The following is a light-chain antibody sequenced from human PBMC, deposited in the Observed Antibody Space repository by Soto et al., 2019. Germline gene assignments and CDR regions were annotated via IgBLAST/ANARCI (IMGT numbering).Light chain of an antibody. V-gene: IGKV3-20*01. CDR3: QQYGSSPLT. J-gene: IGKJ4*01. Sequence: EIVLTQSPGTLSLSQGERATLSCRASQSVSSDYLAWYQQKPGQAPRLLIYGASSRATGIPDRFSGSGSGTDFTLTISRLEPEDFAVYSCQQYGSSPLTFGGGTKVEIK. CDR2: GAS. CDR1: QSVSSDY.